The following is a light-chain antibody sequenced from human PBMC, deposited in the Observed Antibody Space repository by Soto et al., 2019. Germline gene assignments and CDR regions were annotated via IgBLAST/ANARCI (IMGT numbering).Light chain of an antibody. J-gene: IGLJ3*02. V-gene: IGLV2-14*01. CDR2: EVT. CDR1: SSDIGPYNY. CDR3: SSYTTSSTVV. Sequence: QSALTQPASVSGSPGQSITISCTGTSSDIGPYNYVSWYQQHPGKAPKLIIYEVTNRPSGVSHRFSGSKSGTMASLTISGLQTEDEAHFYCSSYTTSSTVVFGGGTQLTVL.